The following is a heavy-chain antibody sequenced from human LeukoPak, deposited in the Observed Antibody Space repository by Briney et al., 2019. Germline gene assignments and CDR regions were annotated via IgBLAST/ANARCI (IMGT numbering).Heavy chain of an antibody. CDR2: IKSKTDGGAT. D-gene: IGHD6-13*01. CDR3: TTDSSAAVNDY. CDR1: GFTFSNAW. J-gene: IGHJ4*02. Sequence: GGSLRLSCAASGFTFSNAWMSWVRQAPGKGLEWVGRIKSKTDGGATDYAAPVKGRFTISRDDSKNTLYLQMNSLKTEDTAVYYCTTDSSAAVNDYWGQGTLVTVSS. V-gene: IGHV3-15*01.